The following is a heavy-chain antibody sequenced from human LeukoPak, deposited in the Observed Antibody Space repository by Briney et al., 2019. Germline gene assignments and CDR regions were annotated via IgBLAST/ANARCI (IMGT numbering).Heavy chain of an antibody. CDR2: IYSGGST. V-gene: IGHV3-66*01. Sequence: GGSLRLSCAASGFTVSSNYMSWVRQAPGKGLEWVSVIYSGGSTYYADSVKGRFTISRDNSKNTLYLQMNSLRAEDTAVYYCARERGYCSSTSCYSSGCFDYWGQGTLVTVSS. CDR3: ARERGYCSSTSCYSSGCFDY. D-gene: IGHD2-2*02. J-gene: IGHJ4*02. CDR1: GFTVSSNY.